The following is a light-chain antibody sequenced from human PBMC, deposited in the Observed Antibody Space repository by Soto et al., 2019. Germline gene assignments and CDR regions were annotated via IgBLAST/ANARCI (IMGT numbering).Light chain of an antibody. CDR1: QSIASY. CDR3: QQSYTTPLT. Sequence: DIQMTQSPSSLSASVGDRVTITCRASQSIASYVNWYQQNPGKAPKLLIYAASSLQSGVPSRFSGSGSGTDFTLTISSLQPEDVATYFCQQSYTTPLTLGGGTKVDIK. CDR2: AAS. J-gene: IGKJ4*01. V-gene: IGKV1-39*01.